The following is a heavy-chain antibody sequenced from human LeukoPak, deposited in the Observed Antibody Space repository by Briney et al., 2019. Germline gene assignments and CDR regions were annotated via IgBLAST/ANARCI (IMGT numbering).Heavy chain of an antibody. V-gene: IGHV3-33*08. CDR2: IWYDGGNN. D-gene: IGHD1-1*01. CDR3: ARDNDRGFDY. Sequence: GGSLRLSCAASGFTFSSYVMHWARQAPGKGLEWVAHIWYDGGNNYYADSVKGRFTISGDNSKNTLYLQMNSLRVEDTAVYYCARDNDRGFDYWGQGTLVTVSS. CDR1: GFTFSSYV. J-gene: IGHJ4*02.